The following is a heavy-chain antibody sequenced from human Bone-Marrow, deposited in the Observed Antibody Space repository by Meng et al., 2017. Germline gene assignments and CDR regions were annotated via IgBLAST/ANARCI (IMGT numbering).Heavy chain of an antibody. CDR1: GFPFDDYT. J-gene: IGHJ6*02. V-gene: IGHV3-43*01. CDR3: AKDIEGRRHYHGMDV. Sequence: GESLKISCAASGFPFDDYTMHWVRQAPGKGLEWVSLISWDGGSTYYADSVRGRFTISRDNSKNSLYLEMNSLRIEDTALYYCAKDIEGRRHYHGMDVWGLGTTVTGAS. CDR2: ISWDGGST.